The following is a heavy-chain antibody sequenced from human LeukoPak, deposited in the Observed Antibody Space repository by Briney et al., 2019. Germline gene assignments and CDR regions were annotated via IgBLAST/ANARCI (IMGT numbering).Heavy chain of an antibody. CDR3: ARAQLWLLPPGLYYYYGMDV. CDR1: GGTFSSYA. Sequence: ASVKVSCKASGGTFSSYAISWVRQAPGQGLEWMGGIIPIFGTANYAQKFQGRVTITADESTSTAYMELSSLRSEDTAVYYCARAQLWLLPPGLYYYYGMDVWGQGTTVTVSS. CDR2: IIPIFGTA. V-gene: IGHV1-69*13. D-gene: IGHD5-18*01. J-gene: IGHJ6*02.